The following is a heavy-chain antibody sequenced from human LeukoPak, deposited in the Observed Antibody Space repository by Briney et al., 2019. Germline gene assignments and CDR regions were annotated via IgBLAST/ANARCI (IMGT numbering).Heavy chain of an antibody. Sequence: SLRLSCAASGFTFDDYAMHWVRQAPGKGLVWVSGFSWNSGSIGYADSVRGRFTLSRDNAKNSLYLQMNSLRAEDMALYFCEKDSGGYEGCVDYEGQGKRVIVTS. V-gene: IGHV3-9*03. CDR2: FSWNSGSI. CDR1: GFTFDDYA. D-gene: IGHD3-22*01. J-gene: IGHJ4*02. CDR3: EKDSGGYEGCVDY.